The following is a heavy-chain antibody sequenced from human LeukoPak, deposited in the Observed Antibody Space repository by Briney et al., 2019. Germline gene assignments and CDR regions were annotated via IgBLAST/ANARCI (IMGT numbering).Heavy chain of an antibody. CDR1: GFTFSSYG. Sequence: GGSLRLSCAASGFTFSSYGMHWVRQAPGKGLEWVAVIWYDGSNKYYADSVKGRFTISRDNSKNTLYLQMNSLRAEDTALYYCAKDGGSSWHGTNWFDPWGQGTLVTVSS. J-gene: IGHJ5*02. CDR3: AKDGGSSWHGTNWFDP. V-gene: IGHV3-30*02. D-gene: IGHD6-13*01. CDR2: IWYDGSNK.